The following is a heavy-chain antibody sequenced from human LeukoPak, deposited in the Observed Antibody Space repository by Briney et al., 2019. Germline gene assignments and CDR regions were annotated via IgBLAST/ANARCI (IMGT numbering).Heavy chain of an antibody. J-gene: IGHJ4*02. CDR3: AREHSSGYYLGY. V-gene: IGHV3-21*01. D-gene: IGHD3-22*01. CDR1: GFTFSSYS. CDR2: ISSSSSYI. Sequence: AGGSLRLSCAASGFTFSSYSMNWVRQAPGKGLEWVSSISSSSSYIYYADSVKGRFTISRDNAKNSLYLQMISLRAEDTAVYYCAREHSSGYYLGYWGQGTLVTVSS.